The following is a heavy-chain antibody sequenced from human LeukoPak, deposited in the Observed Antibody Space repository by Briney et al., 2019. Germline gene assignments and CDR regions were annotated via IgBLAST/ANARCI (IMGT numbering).Heavy chain of an antibody. CDR1: GGSFSGYY. CDR2: INHSGST. D-gene: IGHD4-17*01. V-gene: IGHV4-34*01. J-gene: IGHJ4*02. Sequence: SETLSLTCAVYGGSFSGYYWSWIRQPPGKGLEWIGEINHSGSTNYNPSLKSRVTISVDTSKNQFSLKLSSVTAADTAVYYCARGHGDYVYWGQGTLVTVSS. CDR3: ARGHGDYVY.